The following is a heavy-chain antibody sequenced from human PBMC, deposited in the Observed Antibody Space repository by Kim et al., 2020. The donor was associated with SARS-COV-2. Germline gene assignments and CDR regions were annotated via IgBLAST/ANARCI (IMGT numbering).Heavy chain of an antibody. CDR2: YT. V-gene: IGHV3-21*01. CDR3: ARAGLSMSGDL. J-gene: IGHJ4*02. Sequence: YTYYADSVRGRFTSARDDAKNSLYLQMNSLRAEDMAVYYCARAGLSMSGDLWGQGILVTVSS.